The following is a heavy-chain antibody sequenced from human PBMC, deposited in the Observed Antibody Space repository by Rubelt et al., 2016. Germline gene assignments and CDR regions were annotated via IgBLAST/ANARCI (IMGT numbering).Heavy chain of an antibody. Sequence: SWIRQPPGKGLEWIGYVYYSGSTKYNPSLKSRVTISVDTSKNQFSLKLSSVTAADTAVYYCARDRDRGLYWGQGILVTVSS. J-gene: IGHJ4*02. CDR3: ARDRDRGLY. V-gene: IGHV4-59*01. D-gene: IGHD3-10*01. CDR2: VYYSGST.